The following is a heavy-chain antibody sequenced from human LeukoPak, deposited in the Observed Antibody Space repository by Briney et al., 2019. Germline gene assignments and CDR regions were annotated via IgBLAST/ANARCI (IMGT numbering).Heavy chain of an antibody. J-gene: IGHJ4*02. CDR1: GFTFSSYA. CDR2: ISSSGGST. V-gene: IGHV3-23*01. CDR3: AKDHEGGRWDYFDY. D-gene: IGHD3-16*01. Sequence: PGGSLRLSCAASGFTFSSYAMSWVRQAPGKGLEWASTISSSGGSTNYVDSVKGRFTISRDNSKNTLYLQMNSLRAEDTAVYYCAKDHEGGRWDYFDYWGQGTLVTVSS.